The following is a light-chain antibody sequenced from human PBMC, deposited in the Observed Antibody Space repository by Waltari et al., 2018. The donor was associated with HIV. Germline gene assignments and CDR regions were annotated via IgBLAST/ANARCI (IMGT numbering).Light chain of an antibody. CDR2: EAT. CDR3: SSYAGSSNLV. J-gene: IGLJ3*02. Sequence: QSALTQPPSASGSPGQSVIISCTGTSSDGGGYNFVSWYQQHPGKAPKLLIFEATKRPSGVPDRFSGSKSGNTASLTVSGLQAEDEADYYCSSYAGSSNLVFGGGTKLTVL. CDR1: SSDGGGYNF. V-gene: IGLV2-8*01.